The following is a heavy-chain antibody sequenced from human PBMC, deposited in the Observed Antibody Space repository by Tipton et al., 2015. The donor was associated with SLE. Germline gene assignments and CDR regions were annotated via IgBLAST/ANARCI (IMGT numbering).Heavy chain of an antibody. D-gene: IGHD3-3*01. CDR3: ASDNFWNRGYYFGGGEDYYYYYMDV. Sequence: TLSLTCTVSGGSISSYYWSWIRQPPGKGLEWIGYIYYSGSTNYNPSLKSRVTISVDTPKNQFSLKLSSVTAADTAVYYCASDNFWNRGYYFGGGEDYYYYYMDVWGKGTTVTVSS. V-gene: IGHV4-59*01. J-gene: IGHJ6*03. CDR1: GGSISSYY. CDR2: IYYSGST.